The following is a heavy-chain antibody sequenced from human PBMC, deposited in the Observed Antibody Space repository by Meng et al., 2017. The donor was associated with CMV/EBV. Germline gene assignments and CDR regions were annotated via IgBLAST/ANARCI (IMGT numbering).Heavy chain of an antibody. D-gene: IGHD3-3*01. CDR1: ISSSNYS. CDR3: AWSLYNFWSGRVTPYYFDY. V-gene: IGHV4-39*07. Sequence: ISSSNYSWGWIRQAPGKGLKWIGSVYYSGSACNNPSLKSRVTVSVDTSKNQFSLKLNSVTAADTAVYYCAWSLYNFWSGRVTPYYFDYWGQGTLVTVSS. CDR2: VYYSGSA. J-gene: IGHJ4*02.